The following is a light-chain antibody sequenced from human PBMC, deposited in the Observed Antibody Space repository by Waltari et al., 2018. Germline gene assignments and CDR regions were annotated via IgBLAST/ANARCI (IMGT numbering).Light chain of an antibody. V-gene: IGKV4-1*01. CDR3: QQYYGRPYT. CDR2: WAS. Sequence: DIVMTQSPDSLAVSLGERATINCKSSQNILYSSNSNNYLAWYQHKPGQPPKPLIYWASTREAGVPDRFRGSGSGTEFTLTISSLQAEDVAVYYCQQYYGRPYTFGQGTKLEIK. CDR1: QNILYSSNSNNY. J-gene: IGKJ2*01.